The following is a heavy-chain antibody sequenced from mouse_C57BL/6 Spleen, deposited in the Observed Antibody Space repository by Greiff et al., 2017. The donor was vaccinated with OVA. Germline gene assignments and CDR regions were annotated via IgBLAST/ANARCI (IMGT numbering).Heavy chain of an antibody. CDR2: IDPSDSYT. Sequence: VQLQQPGAELVRPGTSVKLSCKASGYTFTSYWMHWVKQRPGQGLEWIGVIDPSDSYTNYNQKFKGKATLTVDTSSSTAYMQLSSLTSEDSAVYYCARKTTVDYYAMDYWGQGTSVTVSS. D-gene: IGHD1-1*01. V-gene: IGHV1-59*01. CDR3: ARKTTVDYYAMDY. J-gene: IGHJ4*01. CDR1: GYTFTSYW.